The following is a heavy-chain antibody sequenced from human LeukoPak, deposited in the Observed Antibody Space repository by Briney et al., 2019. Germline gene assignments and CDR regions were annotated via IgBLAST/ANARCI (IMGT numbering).Heavy chain of an antibody. CDR2: IYYSGST. Sequence: SQTLSLTCTVSGGSISSGHYYWSWIRPPPGKGLVWIGYIYYSGSTYYNPSLKSRVTISVDTSKNQFSLKLSSVTAADTAVYYCARHCSSPSCYLGYFDYWGQGTLVTVSS. V-gene: IGHV4-30-4*08. D-gene: IGHD2-2*01. CDR1: GGSISSGHYY. CDR3: ARHCSSPSCYLGYFDY. J-gene: IGHJ4*02.